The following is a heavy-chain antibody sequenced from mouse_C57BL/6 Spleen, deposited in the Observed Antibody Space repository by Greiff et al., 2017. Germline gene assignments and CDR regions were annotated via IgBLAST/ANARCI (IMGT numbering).Heavy chain of an antibody. Sequence: EVQVVESGGGLVQPGGSLSLSCAASGFTFTDYYMSWVRQPPGKALEWLGFIRNKANGYTTEYSASVKGRFTISRDTSHSILYLQMNALRAEDRATSYCARYHYGSSYGWCFDVWGTGTTVTVSA. J-gene: IGHJ1*03. CDR1: GFTFTDYY. D-gene: IGHD1-1*01. V-gene: IGHV7-3*01. CDR2: IRNKANGYTT. CDR3: ARYHYGSSYGWCFDV.